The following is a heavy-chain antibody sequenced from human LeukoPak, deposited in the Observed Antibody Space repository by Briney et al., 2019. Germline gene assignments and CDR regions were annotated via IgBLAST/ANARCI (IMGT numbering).Heavy chain of an antibody. CDR2: IYSGGST. D-gene: IGHD3-22*01. V-gene: IGHV3-66*01. CDR3: ARAPPRGYYDSSGSKYYFDY. J-gene: IGHJ4*02. Sequence: PGGSLRLSCAASGFTVSSNYMSWVRQAPGKGLEWVSVIYSGGSTYYADSVKGRFTISRDNSKNTLYLQMNSLRAEDTAVYYCARAPPRGYYDSSGSKYYFDYWGQGTLVTVSS. CDR1: GFTVSSNY.